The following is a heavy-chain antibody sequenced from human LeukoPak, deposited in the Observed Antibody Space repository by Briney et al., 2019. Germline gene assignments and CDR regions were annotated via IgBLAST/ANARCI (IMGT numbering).Heavy chain of an antibody. CDR2: IYYSGGT. CDR1: GGSISSSSYY. Sequence: PSETLSLTCTVSGGSISSSSYYWGWIRQPPGKGLEWIGSIYYSGGTYYNPSLKSRVTISVDTSKNRFSLKLSSVAAADTAVYYCARVRRRRITMVRGVCHFDYWGQGTLVTVSS. J-gene: IGHJ4*02. CDR3: ARVRRRRITMVRGVCHFDY. D-gene: IGHD3-10*01. V-gene: IGHV4-39*01.